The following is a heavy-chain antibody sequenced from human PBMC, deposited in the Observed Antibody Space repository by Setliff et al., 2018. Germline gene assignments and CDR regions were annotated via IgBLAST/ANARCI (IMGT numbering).Heavy chain of an antibody. CDR3: ARGQTVGPNSGKDY. Sequence: ASVKVSCKASGYTFTGHYIHWVRQAPGQGLEWMGWINPRTGVTNYAQKFKGRVTMTRDTSITTVYMDLSSLKSDDTAVYYCARGQTVGPNSGKDYWGQGTLVTVSS. J-gene: IGHJ4*02. D-gene: IGHD1-26*01. CDR2: INPRTGVT. CDR1: GYTFTGHY. V-gene: IGHV1-2*02.